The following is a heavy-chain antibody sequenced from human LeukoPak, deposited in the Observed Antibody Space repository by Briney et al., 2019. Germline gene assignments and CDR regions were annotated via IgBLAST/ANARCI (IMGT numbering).Heavy chain of an antibody. CDR2: SSSSGSTI. D-gene: IGHD1-1*01. CDR1: GFIFSDYY. J-gene: IGHJ6*03. CDR3: ARLGNWNSPRAHMDV. Sequence: GGSLRLSCAASGFIFSDYYMSWIRQAPGKGLEWVSYSSSSGSTIYYADSVKGRFTISRDNAKNSLYLQTNSLRAEDTAVYYCARLGNWNSPRAHMDVWGKGTTVTVSS. V-gene: IGHV3-11*01.